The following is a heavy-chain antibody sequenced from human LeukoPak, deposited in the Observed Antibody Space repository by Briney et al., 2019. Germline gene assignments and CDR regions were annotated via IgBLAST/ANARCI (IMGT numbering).Heavy chain of an antibody. V-gene: IGHV4-59*01. Sequence: SETLSLTCTVSGGSISSYYWSWIRQPPGKGLEWIGYIYYSGSTNYNPSLKSRATISVDTSKNQFSLKLSSVTAADTAVYYCARENIVAGFDYWGQGTLVTVSS. J-gene: IGHJ4*02. CDR3: ARENIVAGFDY. CDR2: IYYSGST. CDR1: GGSISSYY. D-gene: IGHD5-12*01.